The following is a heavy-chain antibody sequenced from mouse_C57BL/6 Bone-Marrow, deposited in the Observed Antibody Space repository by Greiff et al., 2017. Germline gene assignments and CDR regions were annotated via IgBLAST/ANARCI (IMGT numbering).Heavy chain of an antibody. J-gene: IGHJ3*01. Sequence: QVQLQQSGAELVRPGTSVKLSCKASGYTFTSYWMHWVKQRPGQGLEWIGVIDPSDSYTNYNQKFKGKATLTVDTSSSTAYMQLSSLTSEDSAVXYCARGSYWGQGTLVTVSA. CDR1: GYTFTSYW. CDR2: IDPSDSYT. V-gene: IGHV1-59*01. CDR3: ARGSY.